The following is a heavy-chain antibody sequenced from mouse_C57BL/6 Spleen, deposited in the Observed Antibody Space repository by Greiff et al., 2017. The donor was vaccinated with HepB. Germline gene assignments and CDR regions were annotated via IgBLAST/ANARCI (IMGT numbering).Heavy chain of an antibody. Sequence: QVQLKQPGAELVKPGASVKLSCKASGYTFTSYWMHWVKQRPGQGLEWIGMIHPNSGSTNYNEKFKSKATLTVDKSSSTAYMQLSSLTSEDSAVYYCARYYYDYDGGNWYFDVWGTGTTVTVSS. J-gene: IGHJ1*03. CDR3: ARYYYDYDGGNWYFDV. V-gene: IGHV1-64*01. CDR1: GYTFTSYW. CDR2: IHPNSGST. D-gene: IGHD2-4*01.